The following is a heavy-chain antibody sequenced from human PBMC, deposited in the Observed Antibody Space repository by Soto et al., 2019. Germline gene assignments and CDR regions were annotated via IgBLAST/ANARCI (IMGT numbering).Heavy chain of an antibody. D-gene: IGHD2-15*01. CDR1: GYTFTGYY. CDR2: INPNSGGT. J-gene: IGHJ4*02. CDR3: ARDDIVVVVAATPGY. Sequence: GASVKVSCKASGYTFTGYYMHWVRQAPGQGLEWMGWINPNSGGTNYAQKFQGRVTMTRDTSISTAYMELSRLRSDDTAVYYCARDDIVVVVAATPGYWGQGTLVTVSS. V-gene: IGHV1-2*02.